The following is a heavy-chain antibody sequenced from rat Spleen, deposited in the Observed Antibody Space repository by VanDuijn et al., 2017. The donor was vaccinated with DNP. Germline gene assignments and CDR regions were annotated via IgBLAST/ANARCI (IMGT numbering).Heavy chain of an antibody. J-gene: IGHJ4*01. CDR2: ISYSGST. D-gene: IGHD1-12*02. V-gene: IGHV3-1*01. CDR3: ASYYYDGYYAMDA. Sequence: EVQLQESGPGLVKPSQSLSLTCSVTGYSITSNYWGWIRKFPGNKMEWIGHISYSGSTSYNQSLKSRISITRDTSKNQFFLQLNSVTTEDTATYYCASYYYDGYYAMDAWGQGTSVTVSS. CDR1: GYSITSNY.